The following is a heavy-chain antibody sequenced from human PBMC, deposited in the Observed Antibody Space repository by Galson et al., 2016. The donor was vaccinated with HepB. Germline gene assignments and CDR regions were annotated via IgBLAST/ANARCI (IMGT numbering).Heavy chain of an antibody. CDR3: AKAAFCSGGSCYSGWFDP. CDR1: GFTYSIYA. CDR2: ISYDGSNK. D-gene: IGHD2-15*01. J-gene: IGHJ5*02. V-gene: IGHV3-30*04. Sequence: SLRLSCAASGFTYSIYAMNWVRQAPGKGPEWVAVISYDGSNKYYADSVKGRFTISRDNSKNTLYLQMNSLSAEDTAVYYCAKAAFCSGGSCYSGWFDPWGQGTLVTVSS.